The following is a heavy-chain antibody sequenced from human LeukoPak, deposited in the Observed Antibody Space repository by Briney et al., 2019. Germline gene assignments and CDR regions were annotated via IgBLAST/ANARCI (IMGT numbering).Heavy chain of an antibody. CDR1: GGSFSGYY. Sequence: SETLSLTCAVYGGSFSGYYWSRIRQPPGRGLEWIGEINHSGSTNYNPSLKSRVTISVDTSKNQFSLKLSSVTAADTAVYYCARANQQLDAFDIWGQGTMVTVSS. V-gene: IGHV4-34*01. D-gene: IGHD6-13*01. CDR2: INHSGST. J-gene: IGHJ3*02. CDR3: ARANQQLDAFDI.